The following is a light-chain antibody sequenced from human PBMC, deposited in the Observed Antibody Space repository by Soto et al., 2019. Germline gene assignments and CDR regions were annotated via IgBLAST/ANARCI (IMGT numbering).Light chain of an antibody. CDR1: SSDVGGYNY. V-gene: IGLV2-14*01. CDR2: EVS. Sequence: QSALTQPASVSGSPGQSITISCTGTSSDVGGYNYVSWYQQHPAKAPKLMIYEVSNRPSGVSHRFSGSKAGNTASLTISGLQAEDEADYDCFSYTTSSTLVFGGVTKLTVL. CDR3: FSYTTSSTLV. J-gene: IGLJ3*02.